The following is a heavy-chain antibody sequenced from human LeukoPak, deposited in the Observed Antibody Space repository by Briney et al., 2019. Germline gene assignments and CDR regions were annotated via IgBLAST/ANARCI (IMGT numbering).Heavy chain of an antibody. Sequence: ASVKVSCKASGYTFTSYGISWVRQAPGQGLEWMGWIQPYSGNTNYAQKLQGRVTMTTDTSMSTAYMDLRSLRSDDTAVYYCARDGSSSWYTSWGQGTLVTVSS. D-gene: IGHD6-13*01. CDR3: ARDGSSSWYTS. CDR1: GYTFTSYG. J-gene: IGHJ4*02. V-gene: IGHV1-18*04. CDR2: IQPYSGNT.